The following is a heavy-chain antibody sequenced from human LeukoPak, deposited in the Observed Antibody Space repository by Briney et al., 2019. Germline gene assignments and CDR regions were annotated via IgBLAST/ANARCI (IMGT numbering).Heavy chain of an antibody. J-gene: IGHJ4*02. CDR2: INHSGST. V-gene: IGHV4-34*01. D-gene: IGHD1-26*01. Sequence: SETLSLTCSVYGGSFSGYYWSWIRQPPGKGLEWIGEINHSGSTNYNPSLKSRVTISVDTSKNQFSLKLSSVTAADTAVYYCARDGSGSYPFDYWGQGTLVTVSS. CDR3: ARDGSGSYPFDY. CDR1: GGSFSGYY.